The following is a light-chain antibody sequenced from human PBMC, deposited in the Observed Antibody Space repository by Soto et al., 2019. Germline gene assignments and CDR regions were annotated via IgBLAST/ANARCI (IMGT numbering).Light chain of an antibody. CDR2: EVS. CDR3: SSYAGSNNYV. CDR1: SSDVGGYNY. V-gene: IGLV2-8*01. J-gene: IGLJ1*01. Sequence: SDLTQPPSASGSPGQSVTISCTGTSSDVGGYNYVSWYQQHPGKAPKLMIYEVSKRPSGVPDRFSGSKSGNTASLTVSGLQAEDEADYYCSSYAGSNNYVFGTGTKVTV.